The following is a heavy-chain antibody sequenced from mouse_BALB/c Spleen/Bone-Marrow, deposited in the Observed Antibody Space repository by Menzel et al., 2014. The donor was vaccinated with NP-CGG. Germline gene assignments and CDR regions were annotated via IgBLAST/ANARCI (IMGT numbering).Heavy chain of an antibody. CDR1: GYTFTSYW. V-gene: IGHV1S81*02. Sequence: VKLMESGAELVKPGASVKLSCKASGYTFTSYWLHWVNQGPGQGLEWIGEINPSDGRTYYNEKFKNKATLTVDKSSSTAYMQLSSLTSEDSAVYYCARYYNWYFDVWGAGTTVTVSS. CDR2: INPSDGRT. J-gene: IGHJ1*01. D-gene: IGHD1-1*01. CDR3: ARYYNWYFDV.